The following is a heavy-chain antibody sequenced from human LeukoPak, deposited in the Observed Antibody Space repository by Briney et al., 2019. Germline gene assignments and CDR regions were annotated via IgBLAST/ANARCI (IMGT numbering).Heavy chain of an antibody. CDR2: ISGSGVDT. Sequence: GGSLRLSCAASGLSFSAYAMSWVRQAPGKGLEWVAGISGSGVDTHYAGSVNGRFRISRDNSANTLYLQMNSLREEDTALYYCASGTYRLGDYWGQGTQVAVSP. CDR1: GLSFSAYA. D-gene: IGHD3-10*01. CDR3: ASGTYRLGDY. J-gene: IGHJ4*02. V-gene: IGHV3-23*01.